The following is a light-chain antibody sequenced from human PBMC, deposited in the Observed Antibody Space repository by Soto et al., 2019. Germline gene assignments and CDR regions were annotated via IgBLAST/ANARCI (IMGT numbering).Light chain of an antibody. CDR3: QQFNAYPLT. V-gene: IGKV1-9*01. CDR2: GAS. Sequence: DIQLTQSPSFLSASVGDRVTISCRASQGISDYLAWYQQKPGKAPKLLIYGASTLQSGVPSRFSGSASGTEFTLTIRSLQPEYFATYFCQQFNAYPLTFGGGTKLEIK. CDR1: QGISDY. J-gene: IGKJ4*01.